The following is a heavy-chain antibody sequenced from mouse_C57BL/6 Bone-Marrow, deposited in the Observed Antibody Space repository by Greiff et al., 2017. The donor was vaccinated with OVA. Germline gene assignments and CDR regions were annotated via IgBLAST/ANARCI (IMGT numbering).Heavy chain of an antibody. CDR1: GYTFTSYW. D-gene: IGHD1-1*01. CDR2: IDPSDSYT. V-gene: IGHV1-69*01. CDR3: ASYYYGSSFDY. Sequence: QVQLQQPGAELVMPGASVKLSCKASGYTFTSYWMHWVKQRPGQGLECIGEIDPSDSYTNYNQKFKGKSTLTVYKSSSTAYMQLSSLTSEDSAVYYCASYYYGSSFDYWGQGTTLTVSS. J-gene: IGHJ2*01.